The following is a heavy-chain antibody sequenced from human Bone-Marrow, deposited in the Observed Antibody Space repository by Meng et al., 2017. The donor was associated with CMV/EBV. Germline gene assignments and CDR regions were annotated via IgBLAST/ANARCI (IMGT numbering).Heavy chain of an antibody. Sequence: ASVKVSCKASGYTFTSYYMHWVRQAPGQGLEWMGIINPSGGSTSYAQKFQGRVTMTRDTSTSTVYMELSSLRSEDTAVDYCASGRGIAAAGEPRMDVWGQGTTVTVSS. CDR3: ASGRGIAAAGEPRMDV. V-gene: IGHV1-46*01. CDR2: INPSGGST. D-gene: IGHD6-13*01. J-gene: IGHJ6*02. CDR1: GYTFTSYY.